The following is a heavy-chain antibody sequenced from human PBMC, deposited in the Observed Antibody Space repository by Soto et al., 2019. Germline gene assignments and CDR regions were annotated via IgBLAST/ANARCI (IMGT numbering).Heavy chain of an antibody. Sequence: ASVKVSCKASGDTFTGYGIIWVRQAPGQGLEWMGYISPSSGVTRYAQNLQGRVTLTTDTSTTTAYMELRSLSSDDTAVYYCAREMWTRTGPQNFFDYWGRGALVTVSS. CDR2: ISPSSGVT. CDR3: AREMWTRTGPQNFFDY. CDR1: GDTFTGYG. J-gene: IGHJ4*02. D-gene: IGHD2-21*01. V-gene: IGHV1-18*01.